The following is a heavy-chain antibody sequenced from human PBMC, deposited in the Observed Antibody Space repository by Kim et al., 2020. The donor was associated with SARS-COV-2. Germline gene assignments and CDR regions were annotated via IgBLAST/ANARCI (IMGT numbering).Heavy chain of an antibody. Sequence: GGSLRLSCAASGFTFSSYGMHWVRQAPGKGLEWVAVISYDGSNKYYADSVKGRFTISRDNSKNTLYLQMNSLRAEDTAVYYCAKGGPRAGPFDYWGQGTLVTVSS. CDR3: AKGGPRAGPFDY. D-gene: IGHD6-13*01. CDR2: ISYDGSNK. CDR1: GFTFSSYG. J-gene: IGHJ4*02. V-gene: IGHV3-30*18.